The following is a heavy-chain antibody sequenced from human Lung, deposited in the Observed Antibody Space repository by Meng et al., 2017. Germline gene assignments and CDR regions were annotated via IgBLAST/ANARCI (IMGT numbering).Heavy chain of an antibody. D-gene: IGHD6-25*01. Sequence: ASVKVSCKPSGYNFPDYYTHGVRRAPGQGLEWMGRINPKSGDTHYAQKFQARVTMTGDTSISTAYMELSGLRSDDTAMYYCARDEDISAAGKLFGDYWGQGTLVTVSS. CDR2: INPKSGDT. J-gene: IGHJ4*02. CDR1: GYNFPDYY. V-gene: IGHV1-2*06. CDR3: ARDEDISAAGKLFGDY.